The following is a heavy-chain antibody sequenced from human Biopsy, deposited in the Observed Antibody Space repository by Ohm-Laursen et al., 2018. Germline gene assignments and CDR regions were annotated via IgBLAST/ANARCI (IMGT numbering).Heavy chain of an antibody. CDR3: ARADMVTTIVDY. J-gene: IGHJ4*02. Sequence: SQTLSLTCAASGDSISSGGNYWSWIRQFPGKGLEWIAYIYHTGSTYYNPFLKSRLSIAIDTSKNQFSVSLRSVTAADTAVYYCARADMVTTIVDYWGQGTLVTVSS. CDR1: GDSISSGGNY. CDR2: IYHTGST. D-gene: IGHD5-12*01. V-gene: IGHV4-31*02.